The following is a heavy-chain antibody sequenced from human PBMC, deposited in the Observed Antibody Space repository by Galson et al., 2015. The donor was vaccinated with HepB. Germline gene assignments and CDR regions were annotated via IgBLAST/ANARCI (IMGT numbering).Heavy chain of an antibody. V-gene: IGHV7-4-1*02. J-gene: IGHJ6*02. CDR1: GYTFTSYA. CDR2: INTNTGNP. CDR3: ARYPYSGWYHYTRMGAFYGMDV. Sequence: SVKVCCKASGYTFTSYAMNWVRQAPGQGLEWMGWINTNTGNPTYAQGFTGRFVFSLDTSVSTAYLQISSLKAEDTAVYYCARYPYSGWYHYTRMGAFYGMDVWGQGTTVTVSS. D-gene: IGHD6-19*01.